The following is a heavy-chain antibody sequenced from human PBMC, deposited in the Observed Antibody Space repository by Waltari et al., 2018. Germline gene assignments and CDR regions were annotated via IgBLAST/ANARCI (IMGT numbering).Heavy chain of an antibody. CDR2: INQDGSEK. V-gene: IGHV3-7*01. J-gene: IGHJ4*02. D-gene: IGHD6-13*01. CDR3: TRGGDDSSWYWRN. Sequence: EVQLVESGGGLVQPGGSLRLSCAASGFTFSNNWMTWVRQGPGKGMEWVANINQDGSEKYSVESVKVRFTISRDNAKNSLYLQLNSLRADDTAVYYCTRGGDDSSWYWRNWGQGTLVTVSS. CDR1: GFTFSNNW.